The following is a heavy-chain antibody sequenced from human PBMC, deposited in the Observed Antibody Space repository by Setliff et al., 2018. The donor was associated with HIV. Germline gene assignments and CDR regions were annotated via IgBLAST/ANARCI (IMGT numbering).Heavy chain of an antibody. CDR3: ARVVKGYNWNYFDY. D-gene: IGHD1-20*01. CDR2: IYASGST. V-gene: IGHV4-4*07. Sequence: SETLSLTCTVSGGSISSYYWSWIRQPAGKGLEWIGRIYASGSTNYNPSLKSRVTMSVDTSKNHFSLKLSSVTAADTAVFYCARVVKGYNWNYFDYWGQGTLVTVSS. J-gene: IGHJ4*02. CDR1: GGSISSYY.